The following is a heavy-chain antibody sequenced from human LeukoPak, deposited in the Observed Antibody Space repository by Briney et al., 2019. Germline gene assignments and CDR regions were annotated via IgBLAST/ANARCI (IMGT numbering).Heavy chain of an antibody. J-gene: IGHJ6*03. CDR1: GGSISSNTYF. CDR2: INHSGST. D-gene: IGHD3-10*01. V-gene: IGHV4-39*07. Sequence: SETLSLTCNVSGGSISSNTYFWSWIRQPPGKGLEWIGEINHSGSTNYNPSLKSRVTISVDTSKNQFSLKLSSVTAADTAVHYCARGPLVYYYGSGSYYKNYYYYYMDVWGKGTTVTVSS. CDR3: ARGPLVYYYGSGSYYKNYYYYYMDV.